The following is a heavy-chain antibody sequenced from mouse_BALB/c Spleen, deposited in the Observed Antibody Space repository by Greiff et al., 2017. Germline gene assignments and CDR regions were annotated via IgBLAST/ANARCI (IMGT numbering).Heavy chain of an antibody. J-gene: IGHJ2*01. D-gene: IGHD2-4*01. CDR3: ARSGGLRRGYYFDY. V-gene: IGHV1-9*01. Sequence: VQLQQPGAELMKPGASVKISCKATGYTFSSYWIEWVKQRPGHGLEWIGEILPGSGSTNYNEKFKGKATFTADTSSNPAYMQLCSLASEDSAVYYCARSGGLRRGYYFDYWGQGTTLTVSS. CDR2: ILPGSGST. CDR1: GYTFSSYW.